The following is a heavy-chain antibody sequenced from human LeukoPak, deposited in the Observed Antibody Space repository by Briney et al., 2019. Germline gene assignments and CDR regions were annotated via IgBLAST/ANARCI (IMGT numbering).Heavy chain of an antibody. CDR2: IIPIFGTA. V-gene: IGHV1-69*06. D-gene: IGHD2-15*01. CDR1: GGTFSSYA. CDR3: AILGYCSGGSCYSADY. Sequence: ASVKVSCKASGGTFSSYAISWVRQAPGQGLEWMGGIIPIFGTANYAQKFQGRVTITADKSTGTAYMELSSLRSEDTAVYYCAILGYCSGGSCYSADYWGQGTLVTVSS. J-gene: IGHJ4*02.